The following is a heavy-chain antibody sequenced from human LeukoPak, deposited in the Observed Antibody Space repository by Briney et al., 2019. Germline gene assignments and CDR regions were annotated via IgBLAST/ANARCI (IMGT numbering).Heavy chain of an antibody. V-gene: IGHV1-18*01. CDR3: ATPLGDGDLDFDY. CDR1: GYTFTSYG. J-gene: IGHJ4*02. CDR2: ISAYNGNT. Sequence: ASVKVSCKASGYTFTSYGISWVRQAPGQGLEWMGWISAYNGNTNYAQKLQGRVTMTTDTSTSTAYTELRSLRSDDTAVYYCATPLGDGDLDFDYLGQGTLVTVSP. D-gene: IGHD2-21*02.